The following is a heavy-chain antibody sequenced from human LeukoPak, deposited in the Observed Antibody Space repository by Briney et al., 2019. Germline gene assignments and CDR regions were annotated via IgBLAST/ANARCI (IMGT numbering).Heavy chain of an antibody. CDR1: GGSISSYY. Sequence: SETLSLTCTVSGGSISSYYWSWIRQPPGKGLEWIGYIYYSGSTNYNPSLKSRVTISVDTSKNQFSLKLSSVTVADTAVYYCAREGRGWNNWFDPWGQGTLVTVSS. D-gene: IGHD2-15*01. CDR2: IYYSGST. J-gene: IGHJ5*02. V-gene: IGHV4-59*01. CDR3: AREGRGWNNWFDP.